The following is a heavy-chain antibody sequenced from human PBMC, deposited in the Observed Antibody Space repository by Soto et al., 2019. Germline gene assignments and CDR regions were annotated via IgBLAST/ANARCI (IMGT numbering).Heavy chain of an antibody. CDR1: GFTFSSYA. Sequence: GGSLRLSCAASGFTFSSYAMHWVRQAPGKGLEWVAVISYDGSNKYYADSVKGRFTISRDNSKNTLYLQMNSLRAEDTAVYYCARDGPYYDFWSGYGPFDYWGQGTLVTVSS. J-gene: IGHJ4*02. D-gene: IGHD3-3*01. V-gene: IGHV3-30-3*01. CDR3: ARDGPYYDFWSGYGPFDY. CDR2: ISYDGSNK.